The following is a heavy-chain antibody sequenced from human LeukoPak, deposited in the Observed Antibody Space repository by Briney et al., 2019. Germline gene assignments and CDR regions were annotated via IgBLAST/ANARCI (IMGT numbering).Heavy chain of an antibody. Sequence: SVNVSCKASGGTFSSYAISWVRQAPGQGLEWMGGIIPIFGTANYAQKFQGRVTITADESTSTAYMELSSLRSEDTAVYYCAREREVRGVYGMDVWGQGTTVTVSS. CDR2: IIPIFGTA. CDR3: AREREVRGVYGMDV. V-gene: IGHV1-69*13. D-gene: IGHD3-10*01. CDR1: GGTFSSYA. J-gene: IGHJ6*02.